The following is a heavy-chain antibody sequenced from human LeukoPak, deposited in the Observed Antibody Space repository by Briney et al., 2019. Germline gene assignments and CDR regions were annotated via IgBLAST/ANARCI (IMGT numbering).Heavy chain of an antibody. V-gene: IGHV5-51*01. CDR2: IYPGDSDT. D-gene: IGHD2-2*01. CDR3: ARVRGYQLLSGAFDI. J-gene: IGHJ3*02. CDR1: GYSFISYW. Sequence: GESLEISCKGSGYSFISYWIGWVRQMPGKGLEWMGIIYPGDSDTKYSPSFQGQVTISADKSLSTAYLQWSSLKASDTAMYYCARVRGYQLLSGAFDIWGQGTMVTVSS.